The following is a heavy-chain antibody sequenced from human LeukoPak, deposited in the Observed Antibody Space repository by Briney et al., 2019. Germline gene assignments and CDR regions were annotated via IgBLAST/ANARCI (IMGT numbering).Heavy chain of an antibody. V-gene: IGHV4-39*01. Sequence: SETLSLTCTASGGSISSSSYYWGWIRQPPGKGLEWIGSIYYSGSTYYNPSLKSRVTISVDTSKNQFSLKLSSVTAADTAVYYCAHIAAAGEYFQHWGQGTLVTVSS. CDR3: AHIAAAGEYFQH. CDR1: GGSISSSSYY. CDR2: IYYSGST. J-gene: IGHJ1*01. D-gene: IGHD6-13*01.